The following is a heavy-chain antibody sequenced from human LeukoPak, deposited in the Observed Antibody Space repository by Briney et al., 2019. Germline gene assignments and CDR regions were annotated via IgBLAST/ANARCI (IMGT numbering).Heavy chain of an antibody. Sequence: SETLSLTCAVYGGAFSGYYWSWIRQPPGKGLEWIGEINHSGSTNYKPSLKSRVTISVDTSKNQFSLKLSSVTAADTAVYYCARISELMTTVTYFDYWGQGTLVTVSS. CDR2: INHSGST. J-gene: IGHJ4*02. CDR3: ARISELMTTVTYFDY. D-gene: IGHD4-17*01. CDR1: GGAFSGYY. V-gene: IGHV4-34*01.